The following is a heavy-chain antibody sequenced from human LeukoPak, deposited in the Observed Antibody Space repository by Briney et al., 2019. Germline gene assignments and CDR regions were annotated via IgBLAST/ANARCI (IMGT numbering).Heavy chain of an antibody. V-gene: IGHV4-34*01. Sequence: SETLSLTCAVYGGSFSNYYWSWIRQPPGKGLEWIGEINDSGRTNYNPSLMSRVTVSVDKSKKQFSLGLTSVSATDTAVYYCARRWNYGRNYYIDVWGKGATVSVSS. J-gene: IGHJ6*03. CDR1: GGSFSNYY. D-gene: IGHD1-7*01. CDR2: INDSGRT. CDR3: ARRWNYGRNYYIDV.